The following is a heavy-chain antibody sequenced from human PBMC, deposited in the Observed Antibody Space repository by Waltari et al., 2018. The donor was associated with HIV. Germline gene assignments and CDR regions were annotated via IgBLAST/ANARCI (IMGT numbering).Heavy chain of an antibody. CDR2: IYYSGST. V-gene: IGHV4-59*08. J-gene: IGHJ4*02. D-gene: IGHD5-12*01. CDR3: ARHWGNSGYDSPNFDY. Sequence: QVQLQESGPGLVKPSETLSLTCTVSGGSISSYYWSWIRQPPGKGLEWIGYIYYSGSTNYNPSLKSRVTISVDTSKNQFSLKLSSVTAADTAVYYCARHWGNSGYDSPNFDYWGQGTLVTVSS. CDR1: GGSISSYY.